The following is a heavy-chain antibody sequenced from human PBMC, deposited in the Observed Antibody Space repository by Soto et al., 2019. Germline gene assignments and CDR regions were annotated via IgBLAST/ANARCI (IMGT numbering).Heavy chain of an antibody. V-gene: IGHV3-30*18. CDR2: ISYDGSNK. D-gene: IGHD6-13*01. CDR3: AKDPGEYSSSWYDYFDY. Sequence: PGGSLRLSCAASGFTFSSYGMHWVRQAPGKGLEWVAVISYDGSNKYYADSVKGRFTISRDNSKNTLYLQMNSLRAEDTAVYYCAKDPGEYSSSWYDYFDYWGQGTLVTAPQ. J-gene: IGHJ4*02. CDR1: GFTFSSYG.